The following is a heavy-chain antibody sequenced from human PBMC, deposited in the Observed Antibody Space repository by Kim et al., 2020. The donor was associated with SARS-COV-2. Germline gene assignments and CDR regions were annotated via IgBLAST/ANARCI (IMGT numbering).Heavy chain of an antibody. CDR3: ATSTTVTTSGLFDP. Sequence: AQKSQGRVTMAEDTSTDTAYMELSSLRSEDTAVYYCATSTTVTTSGLFDPWGQGTLVTVSS. D-gene: IGHD4-17*01. J-gene: IGHJ5*02. V-gene: IGHV1-24*01.